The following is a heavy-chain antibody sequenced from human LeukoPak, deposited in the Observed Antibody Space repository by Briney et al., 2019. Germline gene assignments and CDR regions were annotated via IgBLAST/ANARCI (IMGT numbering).Heavy chain of an antibody. D-gene: IGHD4-23*01. CDR3: ARQASDYGGKIDY. V-gene: IGHV5-51*01. J-gene: IGHJ4*02. Sequence: GESLKISCKGSGYRFTNYWIGWVRQMPGKGLEWMGIIYPGDSDTRYSPSFQGQVTISADKSISTAYLQWSSLKASDTAMYYCARQASDYGGKIDYWGQGTLVTVSS. CDR1: GYRFTNYW. CDR2: IYPGDSDT.